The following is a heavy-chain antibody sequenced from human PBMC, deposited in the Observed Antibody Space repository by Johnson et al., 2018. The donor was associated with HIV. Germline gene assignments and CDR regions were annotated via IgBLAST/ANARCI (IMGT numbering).Heavy chain of an antibody. J-gene: IGHJ3*02. Sequence: QVQLVESGGGVVQPGGSLRLSCAASGFTFRSYGMHWVRQAPGKGLEWVSVIYSGGNTYYADSVKGRFTISRDNSKNTLYLQMNSLRAEDTAVYYCAKDTVEGTGAFDIWGQGTMVTVSS. CDR1: GFTFRSYG. CDR2: IYSGGNT. CDR3: AKDTVEGTGAFDI. V-gene: IGHV3-NL1*01. D-gene: IGHD5-24*01.